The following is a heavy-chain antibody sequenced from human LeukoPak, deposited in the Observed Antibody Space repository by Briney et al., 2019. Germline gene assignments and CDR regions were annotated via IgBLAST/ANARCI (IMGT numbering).Heavy chain of an antibody. CDR1: GFTFSSYE. D-gene: IGHD1-26*01. CDR2: ISSSGSTI. Sequence: GGSLRLPCAASGFTFSSYEVNWVRQAPGKGLEWVSYISSSGSTIYYADSVKGRFTISRDNAKNSLYLQMNSLRAEDTAVYYCARDRSGSSPFDYWGQGTLVTVSS. J-gene: IGHJ4*02. CDR3: ARDRSGSSPFDY. V-gene: IGHV3-48*03.